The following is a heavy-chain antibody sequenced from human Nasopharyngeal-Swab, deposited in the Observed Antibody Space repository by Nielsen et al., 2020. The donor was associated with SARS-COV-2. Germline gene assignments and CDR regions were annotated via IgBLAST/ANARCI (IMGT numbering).Heavy chain of an antibody. CDR3: AGDPTPLNYYYYYMDV. Sequence: WIRQPPGKGLEWIGYIYYSGSTYYNPSLKSRVTISVDTSKNQFSLKLSSVTAADTAVYYCAGDPTPLNYYYYYMDVWGKGTTVTVSS. V-gene: IGHV4-30-4*01. J-gene: IGHJ6*03. CDR2: IYYSGST.